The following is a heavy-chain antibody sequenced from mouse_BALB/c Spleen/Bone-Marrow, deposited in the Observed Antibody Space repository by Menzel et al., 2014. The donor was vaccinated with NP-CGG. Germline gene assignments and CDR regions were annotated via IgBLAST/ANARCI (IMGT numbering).Heavy chain of an antibody. D-gene: IGHD2-12*01. CDR3: SSYAY. CDR1: GFTFSNYA. Sequence: EVMLVESGGGLVKSGGSLKLSCAASGFTFSNYAMSWVRQSPEKRRAWVAEISSGGSYIYYPDTLTGRFTISRDNAKNTLYLEMSSLRSEDTAMYYCSSYAYWGQGTLVTVSA. V-gene: IGHV5-9-4*01. CDR2: ISSGGSYI. J-gene: IGHJ3*01.